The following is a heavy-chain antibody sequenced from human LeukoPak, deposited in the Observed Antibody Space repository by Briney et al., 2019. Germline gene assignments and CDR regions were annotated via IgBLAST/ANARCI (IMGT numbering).Heavy chain of an antibody. CDR2: INSDGSST. V-gene: IGHV3-74*01. Sequence: GGSLRLSCAASGFTFSSYWMHWVRQAPGKGLVWVSRINSDGSSTSYADSVKGRFTISRDNAKNTLYLQMNSLRAEDTAVYYCARDIADSSSWYSHGMDVWGQGTTVTVSS. J-gene: IGHJ6*02. CDR1: GFTFSSYW. D-gene: IGHD6-13*01. CDR3: ARDIADSSSWYSHGMDV.